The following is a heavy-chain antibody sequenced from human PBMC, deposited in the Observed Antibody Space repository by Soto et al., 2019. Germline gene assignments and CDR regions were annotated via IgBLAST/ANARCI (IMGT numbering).Heavy chain of an antibody. D-gene: IGHD6-19*01. CDR1: GFPFSDYA. CDR2: VSHDGRNT. Sequence: VQLVESGGGVVQPGRSLRLSCAASGFPFSDYAMHWVRQAPGKGLEWVAVVSHDGRNTHYADSVKGRFTISRDSSKNMVSLEMTILRAEDRAVYYCAKGGRQWLVTSDFNYWGQGALSTVST. V-gene: IGHV3-30*18. J-gene: IGHJ4*02. CDR3: AKGGRQWLVTSDFNY.